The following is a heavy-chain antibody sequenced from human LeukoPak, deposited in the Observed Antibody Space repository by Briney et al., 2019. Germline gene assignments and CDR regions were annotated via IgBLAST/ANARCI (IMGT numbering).Heavy chain of an antibody. J-gene: IGHJ4*02. CDR1: GFTFSSYG. CDR3: AKGVSSPTYYFDS. V-gene: IGHV3-23*01. D-gene: IGHD5/OR15-5a*01. CDR2: ISGSGDIT. Sequence: PGRSLRLSCAASGFTFSSYGMHWVRQAPGKGLEWVSSISGSGDITYYADSVKGRFTIFRDNSKNTLYLQMISLRAEDTAVYYCAKGVSSPTYYFDSWGQGTLVTVSS.